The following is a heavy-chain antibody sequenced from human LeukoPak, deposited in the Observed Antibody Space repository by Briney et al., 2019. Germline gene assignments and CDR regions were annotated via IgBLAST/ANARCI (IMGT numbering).Heavy chain of an antibody. CDR2: IYYSGST. D-gene: IGHD3-10*01. CDR3: ARAVRFRKYYFDY. Sequence: PSETLSLTCTVSGGSISSSSYNWGWIRQPPGKGLEWIGSIYYSGSTYYNPSLKSQVTISVDTSKNQFSLKLSSVTAADTAVYYCARAVRFRKYYFDYWGQGTLVTVSS. J-gene: IGHJ4*02. CDR1: GGSISSSSYN. V-gene: IGHV4-39*07.